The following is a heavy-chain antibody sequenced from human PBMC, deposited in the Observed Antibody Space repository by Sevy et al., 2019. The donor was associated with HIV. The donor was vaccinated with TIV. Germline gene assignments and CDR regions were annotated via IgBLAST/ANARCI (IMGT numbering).Heavy chain of an antibody. Sequence: GGSLRLSCAASGFTFSNAWMSWVRQAPGKGLEWVGRIKGKIYDGTIDYAAPVKGRFSIQKDDSKKTLYLQMNSLKTEETAVYYCTTASWSQEDYYNYWGQGTLVTVSS. V-gene: IGHV3-15*01. J-gene: IGHJ4*02. CDR3: TTASWSQEDYYNY. CDR1: GFTFSNAW. D-gene: IGHD6-13*01. CDR2: IKGKIYDGTI.